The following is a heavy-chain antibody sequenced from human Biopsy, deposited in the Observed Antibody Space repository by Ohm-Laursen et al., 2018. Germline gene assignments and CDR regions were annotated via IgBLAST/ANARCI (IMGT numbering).Heavy chain of an antibody. CDR1: GFSFSDYH. CDR3: ARDTRWSPYSMDV. Sequence: SLRLSCSASGFSFSDYHMRWIRQAPGRGLEWVSYISGGGTTYYGDSMKGRVTISRDNAKNSLYLQMNSLRAEDTAVYYCARDTRWSPYSMDVWGQGTKVTVSS. CDR2: ISGGGTT. D-gene: IGHD4-23*01. V-gene: IGHV3-11*01. J-gene: IGHJ6*02.